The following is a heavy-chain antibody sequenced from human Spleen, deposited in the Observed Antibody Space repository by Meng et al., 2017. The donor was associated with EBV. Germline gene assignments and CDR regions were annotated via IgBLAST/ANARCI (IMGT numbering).Heavy chain of an antibody. V-gene: IGHV4-34*01. J-gene: IGHJ4*02. CDR3: ARPFPSWQSPRLDPFGA. CDR2: INRSGSS. Sequence: QVQLQQWGAGLLKPSXXLSLTXXVSGGSFSGYYWTWIRQSPGKGLEWIGEINRSGSSSYNPSLKTRVTMSVDTSKNHFSLRLTSVNAADTAVYYCARPFPSWQSPRLDPFGAWGQGTLVTVSS. D-gene: IGHD6-19*01. CDR1: GGSFSGYY.